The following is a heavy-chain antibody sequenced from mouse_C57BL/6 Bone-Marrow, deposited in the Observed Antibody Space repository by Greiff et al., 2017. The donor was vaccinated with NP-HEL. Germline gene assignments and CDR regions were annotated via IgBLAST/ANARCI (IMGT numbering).Heavy chain of an antibody. D-gene: IGHD2-1*01. CDR1: GYTFTSYG. J-gene: IGHJ3*01. Sequence: VQLQQSGAELARPGASVKLSCKASGYTFTSYGISWVKQRTGQGLEWIGEIYTRSGNTYFNEKFKGKATLTADKSSSTAYMELRSLTSEDSAVYFCARLDGNYAPRSYWGQGTLVTVSA. CDR2: IYTRSGNT. CDR3: ARLDGNYAPRSY. V-gene: IGHV1-81*01.